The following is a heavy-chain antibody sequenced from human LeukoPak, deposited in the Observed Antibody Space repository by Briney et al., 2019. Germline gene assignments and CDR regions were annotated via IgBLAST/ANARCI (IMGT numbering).Heavy chain of an antibody. V-gene: IGHV3-72*01. Sequence: GGSLRLSCAASGFTFSDHFMDWVRQTPEKGLEWVGRSRNKVNSYTTEYAASVRGRFTVSRDEAKNSFFLEMNSLKIEDSGIYYCTGGVTGSAPCDLWGQGTLVTVSS. D-gene: IGHD1-26*01. CDR3: TGGVTGSAPCDL. CDR2: SRNKVNSYTT. CDR1: GFTFSDHF. J-gene: IGHJ5*02.